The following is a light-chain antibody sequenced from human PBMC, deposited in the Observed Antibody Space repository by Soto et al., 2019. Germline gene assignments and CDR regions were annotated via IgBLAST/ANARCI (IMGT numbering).Light chain of an antibody. V-gene: IGKV3-11*01. Sequence: EIVLTQSPATLSLSPGGSGALSCRATRSVSSYLAWYQQKPGQAPRLLIYDASSRPTDIPARFSGSGSGTDFTLTISSLETEDFALYYCQQRSNWPITFGQGTRREIK. CDR1: RSVSSY. CDR3: QQRSNWPIT. CDR2: DAS. J-gene: IGKJ5*01.